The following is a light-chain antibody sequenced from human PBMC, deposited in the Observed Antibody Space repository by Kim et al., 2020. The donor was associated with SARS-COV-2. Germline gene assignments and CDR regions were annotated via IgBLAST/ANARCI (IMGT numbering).Light chain of an antibody. J-gene: IGKJ5*01. V-gene: IGKV2-28*01. CDR2: LSS. CDR3: MQALQTPT. Sequence: EPASISCRSSQSLLHSNQYNYLDWYLQKPGQSPQLLIYLSSNRASGVPDRFSGSGSGTEFTLKISRVEAEDVGVYYCMQALQTPTFGQGTRLEIK. CDR1: QSLLHSNQYNY.